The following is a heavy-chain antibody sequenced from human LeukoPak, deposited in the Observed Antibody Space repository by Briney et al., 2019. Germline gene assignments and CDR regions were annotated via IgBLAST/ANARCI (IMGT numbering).Heavy chain of an antibody. D-gene: IGHD3-10*01. V-gene: IGHV4-39*01. CDR3: AGHVNPSITMVRGVIRWFDP. Sequence: KASETPSLTCTVSGGSISSSSYYWGWTRQPPGKGLEWIGSIYYSGNTFYNPSLKSRVTISVDTSKNHFSLRLSSVTAADTAVYYCAGHVNPSITMVRGVIRWFDPWGQGTLVTVSS. J-gene: IGHJ5*02. CDR2: IYYSGNT. CDR1: GGSISSSSYY.